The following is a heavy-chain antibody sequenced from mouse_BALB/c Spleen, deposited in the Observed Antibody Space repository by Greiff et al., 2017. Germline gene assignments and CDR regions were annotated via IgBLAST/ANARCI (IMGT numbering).Heavy chain of an antibody. CDR3: ARRGGDLFPLYFDV. CDR2: INPNNGGT. Sequence: VQLQQSGPELVKPGASVKIPCKASGYTFTDYNMDWVKQSHGKSLEWIGDINPNNGGTIYNQKFKGKATLTVDKSSSTAYMELRSLTSEDTAVYYCARRGGDLFPLYFDVWGAGTTVTVSS. CDR1: GYTFTDYN. J-gene: IGHJ1*01. V-gene: IGHV1-18*01. D-gene: IGHD1-1*01.